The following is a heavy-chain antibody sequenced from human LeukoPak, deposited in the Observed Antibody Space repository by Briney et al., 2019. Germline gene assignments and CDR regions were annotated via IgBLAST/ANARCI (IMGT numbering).Heavy chain of an antibody. Sequence: SETLSLTCTVSGGSISSSSYYWGCIRQPPGKGLECIGSIYYSGSTYYNPSLKSRVTISVDTSKNQFSLSLISVTAADTAVYYCARDGVSALNLYSDLWGRGTLVTVSS. CDR2: IYYSGST. J-gene: IGHJ2*01. V-gene: IGHV4-39*07. D-gene: IGHD3-3*01. CDR3: ARDGVSALNLYSDL. CDR1: GGSISSSSYY.